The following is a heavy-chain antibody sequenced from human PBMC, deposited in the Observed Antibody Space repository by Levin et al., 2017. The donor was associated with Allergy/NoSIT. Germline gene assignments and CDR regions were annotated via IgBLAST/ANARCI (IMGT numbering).Heavy chain of an antibody. Sequence: LGLSCAVSGGSISSGGYSWSWIRQPPGKGLEWIGNIYLSGSTNDNPSLKSRVTMSVDRSKNQFSLKLSYVTAADTAVYYCARVAGYSYGYYFDYWGPGTLVTVSS. CDR1: GGSISSGGYS. V-gene: IGHV4-30-2*01. CDR2: IYLSGST. J-gene: IGHJ4*02. D-gene: IGHD5-18*01. CDR3: ARVAGYSYGYYFDY.